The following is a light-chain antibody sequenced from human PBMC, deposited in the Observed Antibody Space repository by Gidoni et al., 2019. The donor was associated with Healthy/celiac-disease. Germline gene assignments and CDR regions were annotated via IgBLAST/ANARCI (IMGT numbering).Light chain of an antibody. J-gene: IGKJ1*01. Sequence: DIQMTQSPSSLSASVGDRATITCRASQSISSYLNWYQQKPGKAPKLLIYAASSLQGGVPSRVSGSGSETDFTLTMSSLQPEDVATCNCQQSYSTPGTFXXXTKVEIK. V-gene: IGKV1-39*01. CDR3: QQSYSTPGT. CDR2: AAS. CDR1: QSISSY.